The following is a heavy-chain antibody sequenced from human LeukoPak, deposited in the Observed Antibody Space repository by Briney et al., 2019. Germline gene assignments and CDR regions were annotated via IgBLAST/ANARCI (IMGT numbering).Heavy chain of an antibody. J-gene: IGHJ4*02. D-gene: IGHD3-16*01. CDR3: ARVDDYVWGSYYI. Sequence: EASVKVSCKASGYTFTSYYIHWVRQAPGQGLEWMGIINPSGGSTSYAQKFQGRVTMTRDTSTSTVYMELSRLRSDDTAVYYCARVDDYVWGSYYIWGQGTLVTVSS. CDR2: INPSGGST. V-gene: IGHV1-46*01. CDR1: GYTFTSYY.